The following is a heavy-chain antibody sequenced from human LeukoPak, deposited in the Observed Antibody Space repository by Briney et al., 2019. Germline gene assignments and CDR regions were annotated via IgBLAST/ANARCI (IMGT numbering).Heavy chain of an antibody. Sequence: NTSETLSLTCTVSGGSISSYYWSWIRQPPGKGLKWIGYIYYSGSTNYNPSLKSRVTISVDTSKNQFSLKLSSVTAADTAVYYCARGARGIFWYFDYWGQGTLVTVSS. CDR2: IYYSGST. V-gene: IGHV4-59*01. J-gene: IGHJ4*02. CDR1: GGSISSYY. CDR3: ARGARGIFWYFDY. D-gene: IGHD3-9*01.